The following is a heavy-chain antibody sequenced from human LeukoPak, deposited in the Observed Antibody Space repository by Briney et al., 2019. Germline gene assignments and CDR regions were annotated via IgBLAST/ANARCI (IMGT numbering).Heavy chain of an antibody. CDR3: ATYGQTTVTLWY. CDR2: ISSSSNTM. J-gene: IGHJ4*02. D-gene: IGHD4-17*01. V-gene: IGHV3-48*03. CDR1: GFTFSSYE. Sequence: GGSLRLSCAASGFTFSSYEMNWVRQAPGKGLEWVSYISSSSNTMYYADSVKGRFTISRDNAKNSLYLQMNSLRDEDTAVYYCATYGQTTVTLWYWGQGTLVTVSS.